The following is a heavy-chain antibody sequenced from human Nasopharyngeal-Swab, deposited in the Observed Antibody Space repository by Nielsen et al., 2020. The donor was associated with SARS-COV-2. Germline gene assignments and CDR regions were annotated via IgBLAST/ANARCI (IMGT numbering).Heavy chain of an antibody. CDR2: INHSGST. CDR3: ARGPQGGSRRPYYFDY. J-gene: IGHJ4*02. Sequence: RQAPGKGLEWIGEINHSGSTNYNPSLKSRVTISVDTSKNQFSLKPSSVTAADTAVYYCARGPQGGSRRPYYFDYWGQGTLVTVSS. D-gene: IGHD1-26*01. V-gene: IGHV4-34*01.